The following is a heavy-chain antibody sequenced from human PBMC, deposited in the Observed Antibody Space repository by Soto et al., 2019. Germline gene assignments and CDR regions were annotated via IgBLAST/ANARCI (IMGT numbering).Heavy chain of an antibody. Sequence: QVQLQESGPGFVKPSETLSLTCTVSGGSIRNHYWSWIRQPPGKGLEWIGYIYYNGNTNYNPFLKSRVTMSVDTSKNQIALRLSSVTAADTAVYYCARANWYSEYWGQGTLVTVSS. CDR2: IYYNGNT. CDR3: ARANWYSEY. CDR1: GGSIRNHY. D-gene: IGHD7-27*01. J-gene: IGHJ4*02. V-gene: IGHV4-59*11.